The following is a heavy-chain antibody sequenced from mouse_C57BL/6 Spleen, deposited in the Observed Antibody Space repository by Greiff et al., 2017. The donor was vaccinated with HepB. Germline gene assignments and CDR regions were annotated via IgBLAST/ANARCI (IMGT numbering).Heavy chain of an antibody. CDR3: ARDYYGSSFDY. CDR2: IYPGDGDT. V-gene: IGHV1-80*01. CDR1: GYAFSSYW. J-gene: IGHJ2*01. D-gene: IGHD1-1*01. Sequence: VQGVESGAELVKPGASVKISCKASGYAFSSYWMNWVKQRPGKGLEWIGQIYPGDGDTNYNGKFKGKATLTADKSSSTAYMQLSSLTSEDSAVYFCARDYYGSSFDYWGQGTTLTVSS.